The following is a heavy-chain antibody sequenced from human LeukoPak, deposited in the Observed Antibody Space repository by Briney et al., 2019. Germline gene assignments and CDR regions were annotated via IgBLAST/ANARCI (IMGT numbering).Heavy chain of an antibody. CDR2: INTNTGNP. Sequence: ASVKVSCTASGYTFTSYAMNWVRQAPGQGLEWMGWINTNTGNPTYAQGFTGRFVFSLDTSVSTAYLQISSLKAEDTAVYYCARDVVVVAATPGDWFDPWGQGTLVTVSS. J-gene: IGHJ5*02. CDR1: GYTFTSYA. CDR3: ARDVVVVAATPGDWFDP. V-gene: IGHV7-4-1*02. D-gene: IGHD2-15*01.